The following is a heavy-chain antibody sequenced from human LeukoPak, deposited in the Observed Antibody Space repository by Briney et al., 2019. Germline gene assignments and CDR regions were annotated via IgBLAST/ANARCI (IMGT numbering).Heavy chain of an antibody. V-gene: IGHV3-23*01. CDR1: GFTFSSYA. D-gene: IGHD3-10*01. J-gene: IGHJ4*02. CDR3: ARGGFTTDY. Sequence: PGGSLRLSCAASGFTFSSYAMSWVRQAPGKGLEWVSGLSGSGGNKIYADSVKGRFIISRDNAKNSLYLQMNSLRAEDTAVYFCARGGFTTDYWGQGTLVTVSS. CDR2: LSGSGGNK.